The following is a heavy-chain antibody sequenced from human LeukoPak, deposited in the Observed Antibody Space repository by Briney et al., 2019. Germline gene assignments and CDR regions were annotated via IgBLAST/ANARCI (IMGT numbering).Heavy chain of an antibody. Sequence: GGSLRLSCAASGFTVRSYYMSWVRQAPGKGLEWVSVIYSGYSTYYADSVKGRFTISRDNSKNTLYLQMNSLRAEDTAVYYCARDLDFSFDYWGQGTLVTVSS. V-gene: IGHV3-66*01. CDR2: IYSGYST. D-gene: IGHD3/OR15-3a*01. J-gene: IGHJ4*02. CDR3: ARDLDFSFDY. CDR1: GFTVRSYY.